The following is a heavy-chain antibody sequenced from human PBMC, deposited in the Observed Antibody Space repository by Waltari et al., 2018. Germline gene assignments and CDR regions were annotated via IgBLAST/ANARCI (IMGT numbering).Heavy chain of an antibody. Sequence: QVQLQESGPGLVKPSETLSLTCAVSGYSISSGYYWGWIRQPPGKGLEWIGSIYHIGSTYSNPSLTSRVTISVDTSKNQFSLKLSSVTAADTAVYYCARAYGSENFGYCGQGTLVTVSS. CDR3: ARAYGSENFGY. D-gene: IGHD3-10*01. CDR2: IYHIGST. CDR1: GYSISSGYY. V-gene: IGHV4-38-2*01. J-gene: IGHJ4*02.